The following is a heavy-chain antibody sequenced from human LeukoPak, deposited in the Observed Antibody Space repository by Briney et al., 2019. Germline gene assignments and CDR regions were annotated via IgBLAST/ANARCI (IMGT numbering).Heavy chain of an antibody. D-gene: IGHD5-18*01. J-gene: IGHJ4*02. CDR2: ISSSGSTI. CDR1: GFTFSSYE. V-gene: IGHV3-48*03. CDR3: AREPRRAMGVTFFDY. Sequence: GGSLRLSCAASGFTFSSYEMNWVRQAPGKGLEWVSYISSSGSTIYYADSVKGRFTISRDNAKNSLYLQMNSLRAEDTAVYYWAREPRRAMGVTFFDYWGQGTLVTVSS.